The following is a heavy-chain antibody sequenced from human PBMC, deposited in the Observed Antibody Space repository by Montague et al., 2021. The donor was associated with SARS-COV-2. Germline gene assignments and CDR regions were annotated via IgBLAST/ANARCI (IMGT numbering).Heavy chain of an antibody. J-gene: IGHJ4*02. CDR2: IDPSGSYV. V-gene: IGHV5-10-1*01. CDR1: GYSFIAYS. D-gene: IGHD2-8*01. CDR3: AGQYRMLEGINDY. Sequence: QSGAKVKKPGESLRISCQGSGYSFIAYSITWVRQMPGKGLEWMGRIDPSGSYVNYSPSFQGHVTISADKSISTAYLQWSNLKASDTAMYYCAGQYRMLEGINDYWGQGTLVTVSS.